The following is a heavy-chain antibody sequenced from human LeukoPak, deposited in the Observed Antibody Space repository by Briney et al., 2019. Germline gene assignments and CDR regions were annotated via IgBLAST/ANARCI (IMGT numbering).Heavy chain of an antibody. CDR2: ISSSSSTM. J-gene: IGHJ4*02. D-gene: IGHD6-25*01. CDR1: GFTFSSYS. Sequence: GGSLRLSCAASGFTFSSYSMNWVRQAPGKRLEWVSYISSSSSTMYYADSVKGRFTISRDNAKNSLYLQMNSLRAEDTAMYYCAREGSGWDFDYWGQGTLVTVSS. V-gene: IGHV3-48*01. CDR3: AREGSGWDFDY.